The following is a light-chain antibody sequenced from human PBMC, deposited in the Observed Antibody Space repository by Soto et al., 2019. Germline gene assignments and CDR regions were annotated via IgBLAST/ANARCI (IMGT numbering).Light chain of an antibody. CDR3: CSYSTSNTPNYV. J-gene: IGLJ1*01. Sequence: QSALTQPAAVSGSPGQSITVSCTGTSSDIGGYNYVSWYQHHPGKAPQLIIYEVNLRPSGVSDRFSASKSGDTASLTISGLQAGDEADYYCCSYSTSNTPNYVFGPATQVTLL. V-gene: IGLV2-14*01. CDR1: SSDIGGYNY. CDR2: EVN.